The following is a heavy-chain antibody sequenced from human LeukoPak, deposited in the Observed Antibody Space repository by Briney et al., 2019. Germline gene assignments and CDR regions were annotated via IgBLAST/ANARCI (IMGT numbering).Heavy chain of an antibody. Sequence: ASVKVSCKASGYTFTGYYMHWVRQAPGQGLEWMGWINPNSGGTNYAKKFQGRVTMTRDTSISTAYMEPSRLRSDDTAVYYCARLTGDRNWFDPWGQGTLVTVSS. CDR2: INPNSGGT. J-gene: IGHJ5*02. V-gene: IGHV1-2*02. CDR3: ARLTGDRNWFDP. CDR1: GYTFTGYY. D-gene: IGHD7-27*01.